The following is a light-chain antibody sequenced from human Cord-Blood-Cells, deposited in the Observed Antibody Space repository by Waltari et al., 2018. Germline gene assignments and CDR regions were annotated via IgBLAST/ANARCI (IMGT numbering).Light chain of an antibody. V-gene: IGLV2-8*01. J-gene: IGLJ1*01. CDR2: EVS. CDR1: SSDVGGYNY. Sequence: QSALTQPPSASGSPGQSVTIPCPGTSSDVGGYNYVSWYQQHPGKAPKLMIYEVSKRPSGVPDRFSGSKSGNTASLTVSGLQAEDEADYYCSSYAGSNNVFGTGTKVTVL. CDR3: SSYAGSNNV.